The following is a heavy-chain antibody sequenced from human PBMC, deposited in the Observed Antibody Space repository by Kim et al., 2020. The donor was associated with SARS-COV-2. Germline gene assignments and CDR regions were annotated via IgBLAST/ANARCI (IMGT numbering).Heavy chain of an antibody. CDR2: IYYSGST. V-gene: IGHV4-59*01. J-gene: IGHJ6*01. CDR1: GCSISRYY. Sequence: SETLSLTCPVSGCSISRYYWSWIRQPPGKGLEWIGYIYYSGSTNYNPCLKSRVTISVDTSTNQFSLKLSSVTAADTAVYYCSRSGIYDDYYYVMDVWGQETTLTVST. D-gene: IGHD5-12*01. CDR3: SRSGIYDDYYYVMDV.